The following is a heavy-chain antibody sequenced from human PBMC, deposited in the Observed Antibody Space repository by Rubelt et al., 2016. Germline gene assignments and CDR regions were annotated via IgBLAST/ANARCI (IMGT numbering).Heavy chain of an antibody. CDR2: INHRGST. Sequence: QVQLQQSGAGLLKPSETLSLTCIVSSGPLSGYHWNWIRQSPGKGLEWIGEINHRGSTNYNPSLKSRVTISIDMSKGQFSLKLNSVTAADTAAYYCARGLWAARLDSWGQGTLVTVSS. V-gene: IGHV4-34*01. D-gene: IGHD6-6*01. CDR3: ARGLWAARLDS. J-gene: IGHJ4*02. CDR1: SGPLSGYH.